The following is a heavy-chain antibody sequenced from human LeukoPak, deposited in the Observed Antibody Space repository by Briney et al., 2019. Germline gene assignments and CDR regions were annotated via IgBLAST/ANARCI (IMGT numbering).Heavy chain of an antibody. J-gene: IGHJ4*02. CDR3: ARDSSRYDLTYFDY. CDR2: ISAYNGNT. V-gene: IGHV1-18*01. CDR1: GYTFTSYG. D-gene: IGHD1-1*01. Sequence: GASVKVSCKASGYTFTSYGISWVRQAPGQGLEWTGWISAYNGNTNYAQKLQGRVTMTTDTSTSTAYMELRSLRSDDTAVYHCARDSSRYDLTYFDYWGQGTLVTVSS.